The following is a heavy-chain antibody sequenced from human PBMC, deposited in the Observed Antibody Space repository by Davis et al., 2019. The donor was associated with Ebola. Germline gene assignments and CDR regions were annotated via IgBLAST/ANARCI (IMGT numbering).Heavy chain of an antibody. Sequence: GESLKISCAASGFTFSGSAMHWVRQASGKGLEWVDRIRSKANSYATAYAASVKGRFTISRDDSKNTAFLQMNSLKTEDTAVYYCTRQGIAAADFDYWGQGTLVTVSS. CDR1: GFTFSGSA. CDR3: TRQGIAAADFDY. J-gene: IGHJ4*02. V-gene: IGHV3-73*01. D-gene: IGHD6-13*01. CDR2: IRSKANSYAT.